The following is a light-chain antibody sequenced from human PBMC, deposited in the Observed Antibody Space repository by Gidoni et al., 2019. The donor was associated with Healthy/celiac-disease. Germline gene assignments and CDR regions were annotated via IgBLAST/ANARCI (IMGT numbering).Light chain of an antibody. Sequence: QSALTQPASVSGSPGQSTPISCTGTSSDVGGYDYVSWYQQPPGKAPKLMIYDVSNRPSGVSNRFSGSKSGNTASLTISGLQAEDEADYYCSSYTSSSVVFGGGTKLTVL. CDR3: SSYTSSSVV. CDR1: SSDVGGYDY. CDR2: DVS. V-gene: IGLV2-14*03. J-gene: IGLJ2*01.